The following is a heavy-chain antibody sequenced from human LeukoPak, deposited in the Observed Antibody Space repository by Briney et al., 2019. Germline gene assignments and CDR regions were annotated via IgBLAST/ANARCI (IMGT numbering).Heavy chain of an antibody. CDR1: GFTFSSYG. Sequence: GGTLRLSCAASGFTFSSYGMSWVRQAPGKGLEWVSSITSSSSYIYYADSVKGRFTISRDNAKNSLYLQMNSLRAEDTAVYYCATIEAVRFHYWGQGTLVTVSS. V-gene: IGHV3-21*06. CDR2: ITSSSSYI. D-gene: IGHD6-19*01. J-gene: IGHJ4*02. CDR3: ATIEAVRFHY.